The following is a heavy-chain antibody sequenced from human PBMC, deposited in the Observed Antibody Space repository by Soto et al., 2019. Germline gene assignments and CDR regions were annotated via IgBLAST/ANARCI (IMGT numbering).Heavy chain of an antibody. CDR2: IKQDGSAK. CDR1: GFTFGSYW. CDR3: ARGFSSSWPNWYFDL. V-gene: IGHV3-7*04. D-gene: IGHD6-13*01. Sequence: PGGSLRLSCAASGFTFGSYWMSWVRQAPGKGLEWVANIKQDGSAKYYVDSVKGRFTISRDNAENSLYLQMNSLRAEDTAVYYCARGFSSSWPNWYFDLWGRGTLVTVSS. J-gene: IGHJ2*01.